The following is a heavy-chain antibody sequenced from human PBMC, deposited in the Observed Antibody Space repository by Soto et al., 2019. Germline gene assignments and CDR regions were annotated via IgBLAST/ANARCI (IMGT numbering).Heavy chain of an antibody. Sequence: SVKVSCKASGGTFSSYAISWVLQAPGQGLEWMGGIIPIFGTANYAQKFQGRVTITADKSTSTAYMELSSLRSEDTAVYYCARVTELTASYFDYWGQGTLVTVSS. J-gene: IGHJ4*02. D-gene: IGHD3-10*01. CDR1: GGTFSSYA. CDR3: ARVTELTASYFDY. V-gene: IGHV1-69*06. CDR2: IIPIFGTA.